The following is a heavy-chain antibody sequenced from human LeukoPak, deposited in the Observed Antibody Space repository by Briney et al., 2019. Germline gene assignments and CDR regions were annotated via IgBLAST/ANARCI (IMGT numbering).Heavy chain of an antibody. J-gene: IGHJ4*02. D-gene: IGHD3-3*01. CDR2: ISGSGGST. Sequence: GGSLRLSCAASGFTFSSYAMYWVRQAPGKGLEWVSGISGSGGSTYYADSVKGRFTISRDNSKNTLYLQMNSLRAEDTAVYYCAKDDSPGKEWLEVIDYWGQGTLVTVSS. V-gene: IGHV3-23*01. CDR3: AKDDSPGKEWLEVIDY. CDR1: GFTFSSYA.